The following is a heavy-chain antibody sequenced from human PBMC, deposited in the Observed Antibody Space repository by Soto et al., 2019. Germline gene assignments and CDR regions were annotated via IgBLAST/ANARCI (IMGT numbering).Heavy chain of an antibody. CDR1: GGSFSGYY. J-gene: IGHJ3*02. CDR2: INHSGST. Sequence: SETLSLTCAVYGGSFSGYYWSWIRQPPGKGLEWIGEINHSGSTNYNPSLKSRVTISVDTSKNQFSLKLSSVTATDTAVYYCARPMAGYCSGGSCPGSAFDIWGQGTMVTVSS. CDR3: ARPMAGYCSGGSCPGSAFDI. D-gene: IGHD2-15*01. V-gene: IGHV4-34*01.